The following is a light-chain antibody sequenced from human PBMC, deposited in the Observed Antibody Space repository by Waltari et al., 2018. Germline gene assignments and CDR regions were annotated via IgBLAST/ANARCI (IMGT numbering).Light chain of an antibody. CDR2: DHH. J-gene: IGLJ3*02. CDR1: SSNIGNNY. V-gene: IGLV1-51*01. Sequence: QSVLTQPPSVSAAPGQKVTISCSGGSSNIGNNYVSWYQQFPGTTPKLLIYDHHKRPAGRPDRFSGSKSGTSATLGIPVLQTGDEAEYYCATWDSILSAWVFGRGTKLTVL. CDR3: ATWDSILSAWV.